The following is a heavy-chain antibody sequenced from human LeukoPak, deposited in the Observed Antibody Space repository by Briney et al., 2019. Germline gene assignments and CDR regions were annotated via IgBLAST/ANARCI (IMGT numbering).Heavy chain of an antibody. J-gene: IGHJ4*02. CDR3: ARVRGFNYYDSSGYYSPPLYYFDY. CDR2: INHSGST. V-gene: IGHV4-34*01. Sequence: PSETLSLTCAVYGGSFSGYYWSWIRQPPGKGLEWIGEINHSGSTNYNPSLKSRVTISVDTSKNQFSLKLSSVTAADTAVYYCARVRGFNYYDSSGYYSPPLYYFDYWGQGTLVTVSS. D-gene: IGHD3-22*01. CDR1: GGSFSGYY.